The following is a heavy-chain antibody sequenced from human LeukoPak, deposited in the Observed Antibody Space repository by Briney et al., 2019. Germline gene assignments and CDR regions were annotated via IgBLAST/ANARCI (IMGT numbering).Heavy chain of an antibody. V-gene: IGHV4-39*01. D-gene: IGHD6-13*01. CDR2: IYYSGST. J-gene: IGHJ5*01. Sequence: SETLSLTCTVSGGSISSSSYYWGWIRQPPGKGLEWIGSIYYSGSTYYNPSLKSRVTISVDTSKNQFSLKLSSVTAADTAVYYCARLRIAAAGTGRFDSWGQGTLVTVSS. CDR1: GGSISSSSYY. CDR3: ARLRIAAAGTGRFDS.